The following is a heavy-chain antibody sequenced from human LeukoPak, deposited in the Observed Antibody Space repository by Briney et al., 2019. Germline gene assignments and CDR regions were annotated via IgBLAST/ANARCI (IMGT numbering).Heavy chain of an antibody. D-gene: IGHD3-10*01. J-gene: IGHJ4*02. CDR2: ISGSGGST. V-gene: IGHV3-23*01. CDR3: AKTLSGYYGSGSYDY. CDR1: GFTFSNYA. Sequence: GGSLRLSCAASGFTFSNYAMSWVRQAPGKGLEWVSVISGSGGSTYYADSVRGRFTISRDNSKNTLSLQMNSLRAEDTAVYYCAKTLSGYYGSGSYDYWGQGTLVTVSS.